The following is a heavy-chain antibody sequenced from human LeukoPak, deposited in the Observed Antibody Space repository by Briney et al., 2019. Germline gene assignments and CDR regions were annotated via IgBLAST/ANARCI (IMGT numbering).Heavy chain of an antibody. CDR2: IYYSGST. V-gene: IGHV4-61*05. D-gene: IGHD6-19*01. J-gene: IGHJ1*01. CDR3: ARGGWYPESFQH. Sequence: SETLSLTCTISADSISSSSYFWGWIRQTPGKGLEWIGYIYYSGSTNYNPSLKSRVTISVDTSKNQFSLKLSSVTAADTAVYYCARGGWYPESFQHWGQGALVTVSS. CDR1: ADSISSSSYF.